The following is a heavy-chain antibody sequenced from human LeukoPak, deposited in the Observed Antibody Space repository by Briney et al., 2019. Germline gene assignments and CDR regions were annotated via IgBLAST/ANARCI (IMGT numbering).Heavy chain of an antibody. Sequence: GGSLRLSCAASGFTFSSYAMSWVRQAPGKGLEWVSAISGSGGSTYYADSVKGRFTISRDNSKNTLYLQMNSLRAEDTAVYYCAKDLYDYVWGSYRYSDYWGQGTLVTVSA. J-gene: IGHJ4*02. CDR2: ISGSGGST. CDR1: GFTFSSYA. CDR3: AKDLYDYVWGSYRYSDY. D-gene: IGHD3-16*02. V-gene: IGHV3-23*01.